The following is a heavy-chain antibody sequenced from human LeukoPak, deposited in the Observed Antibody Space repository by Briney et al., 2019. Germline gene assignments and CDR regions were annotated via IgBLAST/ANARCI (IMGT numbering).Heavy chain of an antibody. Sequence: QPGGSLRLSCAASGFTFSSYWMHWVRQAPGKGLVWVSRINSDGSSTSYADSVKSRFTISRDNAKNTLFLQMNSLRAEDTAVYYCGRSGDFWSGSGVAYWGQGTLVTVSS. CDR1: GFTFSSYW. CDR2: INSDGSST. CDR3: GRSGDFWSGSGVAY. J-gene: IGHJ4*02. D-gene: IGHD3-3*01. V-gene: IGHV3-74*01.